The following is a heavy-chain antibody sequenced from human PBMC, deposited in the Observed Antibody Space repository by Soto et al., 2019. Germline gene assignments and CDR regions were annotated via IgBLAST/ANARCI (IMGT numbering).Heavy chain of an antibody. CDR2: INHSGST. Sequence: PSETLSLTCAAYGGSFSGYYWSWIRQPPGKGLEWIGEINHSGSTNYNPSLKSRVTISVDTSKNQFSLKLSSVTAADTAVYYCAREELRYFDWLLYKNWSDPWGQGTLVTVSS. J-gene: IGHJ5*02. CDR1: GGSFSGYY. V-gene: IGHV4-34*01. D-gene: IGHD3-9*01. CDR3: AREELRYFDWLLYKNWSDP.